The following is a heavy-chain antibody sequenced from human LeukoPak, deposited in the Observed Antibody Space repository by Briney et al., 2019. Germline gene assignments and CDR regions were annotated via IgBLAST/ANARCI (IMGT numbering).Heavy chain of an antibody. CDR3: ARGLTYYFDSSGYYVTDAFDI. D-gene: IGHD3-22*01. J-gene: IGHJ3*02. CDR2: IYYSGST. CDR1: GGAISNTSYY. Sequence: SETLSLTCTVSGGAISNTSYYWGWIRQPPGNGLEWIGYIYYSGSTNYNPSLKSRVTISVDTSKNQFSLKLTSVTAADTAVYYCARGLTYYFDSSGYYVTDAFDIWGQGTMVTVSS. V-gene: IGHV4-61*05.